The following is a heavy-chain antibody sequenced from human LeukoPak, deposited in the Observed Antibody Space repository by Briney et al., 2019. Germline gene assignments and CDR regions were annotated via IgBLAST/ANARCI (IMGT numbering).Heavy chain of an antibody. CDR1: GFTFNIYN. Sequence: TGGSLRLSCAASGFTFNIYNMNWVRQAPGKGLEWVSFISSSSSNIYYTDSVKGRFTISRDNAKNSLYLQMTSLRAEDTAVYYCAILDYGDYGEGSNWFDPWGQGTLVTVSS. CDR3: AILDYGDYGEGSNWFDP. CDR2: ISSSSSNI. J-gene: IGHJ5*02. V-gene: IGHV3-21*01. D-gene: IGHD4-17*01.